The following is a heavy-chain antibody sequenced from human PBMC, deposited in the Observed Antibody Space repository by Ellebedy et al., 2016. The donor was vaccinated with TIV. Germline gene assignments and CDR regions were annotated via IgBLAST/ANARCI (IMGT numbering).Heavy chain of an antibody. V-gene: IGHV3-30-3*01. CDR2: MSYDGSNK. CDR1: GFIFRNYA. J-gene: IGHJ6*02. Sequence: GGSLRLSXAASGFIFRNYAMHWVRQAPGKGLEWVAVMSYDGSNKYYADSVTGRFTISRDNSKNTLYMQMNSLRAEDTAVYYCARGPTLDSSGYSRRGYFYYGMDVWGQGTTVTVSS. D-gene: IGHD3-22*01. CDR3: ARGPTLDSSGYSRRGYFYYGMDV.